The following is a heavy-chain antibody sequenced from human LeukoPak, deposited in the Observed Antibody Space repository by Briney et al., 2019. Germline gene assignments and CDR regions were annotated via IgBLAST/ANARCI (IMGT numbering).Heavy chain of an antibody. CDR2: ITFDGGNK. Sequence: GGSLSLSRAVSGVTLRSYAMHGVRQAPGKGLGWVALITFDGGNKNYADSVQGRFTTSRDHSKNTLYLQMNSRRPEHTAVYYCARESGASRGHSHGHWGQGTLVTVSS. J-gene: IGHJ4*02. D-gene: IGHD5-18*01. CDR3: ARESGASRGHSHGH. CDR1: GVTLRSYA. V-gene: IGHV3-30*04.